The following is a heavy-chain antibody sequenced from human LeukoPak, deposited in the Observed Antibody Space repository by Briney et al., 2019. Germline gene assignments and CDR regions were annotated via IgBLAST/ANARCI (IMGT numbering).Heavy chain of an antibody. J-gene: IGHJ1*01. CDR3: VKDGNWLIHEGDLFLH. CDR2: ISAYNGNT. V-gene: IGHV1-18*01. CDR1: GYTFTSYG. D-gene: IGHD3-9*01. Sequence: GASVKVSCKASGYTFTSYGISWVRQAPGQGLEWMGWISAYNGNTNYAQKLQGRVTMTTDTSTSTAYMELRSLRSDDTAVYYCVKDGNWLIHEGDLFLHWGQGTLVTVSS.